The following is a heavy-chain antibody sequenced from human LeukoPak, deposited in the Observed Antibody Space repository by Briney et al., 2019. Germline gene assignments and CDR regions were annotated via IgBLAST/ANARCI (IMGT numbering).Heavy chain of an antibody. Sequence: GGSLRLSCAASGFTFSDYAIYWVRQAPGKGLEWVSVISTDGNYKYYADSVKGRFAVSRDNSKNMLYLQMNSLSADDTAVYYCARRPVAAIKGYFDSWGQGALVTVSS. CDR2: ISTDGNYK. CDR1: GFTFSDYA. D-gene: IGHD5-24*01. J-gene: IGHJ4*02. V-gene: IGHV3-30*09. CDR3: ARRPVAAIKGYFDS.